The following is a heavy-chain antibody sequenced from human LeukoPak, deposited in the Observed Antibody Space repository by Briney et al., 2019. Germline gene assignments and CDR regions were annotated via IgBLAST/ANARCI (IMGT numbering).Heavy chain of an antibody. D-gene: IGHD4-23*01. CDR1: GFTFSTAW. CDR2: IYSDGSDK. CDR3: ARRGYGGNLGAFDI. Sequence: GGSLRLSCAASGFTFSTAWMHWVRQAPGKGLVWVSRIYSDGSDKTYADSVRGRFTISRDNAKNTVYLQMNSLRAEDSAVYYCARRGYGGNLGAFDIWGQGTMVTVSS. J-gene: IGHJ3*02. V-gene: IGHV3-74*01.